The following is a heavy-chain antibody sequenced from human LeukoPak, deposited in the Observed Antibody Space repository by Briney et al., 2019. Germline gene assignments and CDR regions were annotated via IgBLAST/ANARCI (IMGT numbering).Heavy chain of an antibody. CDR3: TRSVRNGHIDY. CDR2: MNPNSGNT. CDR1: GYTFASYG. V-gene: IGHV1-8*02. J-gene: IGHJ4*02. D-gene: IGHD2-21*01. Sequence: ASVKVSCKASGYTFASYGISWVRQAPGQGLEWMGWMNPNSGNTGYAQKFQGRVTMTRSTSISTAYMELSSLRFEDTAVYYCTRSVRNGHIDYWGQGTLVTVSS.